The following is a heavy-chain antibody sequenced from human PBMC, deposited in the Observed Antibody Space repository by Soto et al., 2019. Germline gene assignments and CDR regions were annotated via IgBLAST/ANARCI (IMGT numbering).Heavy chain of an antibody. CDR2: ISTYNGNT. CDR3: AREMVRGVGSDY. Sequence: WASVKVSCKASGYTFTSYGISWVRQAPGQGLEWMGWISTYNGNTKYAQKLQGRVTMTTDTSTSTAYMELRSLRSDDTAVFYCAREMVRGVGSDYWGKGTLVTVSS. D-gene: IGHD3-10*01. V-gene: IGHV1-18*01. J-gene: IGHJ4*02. CDR1: GYTFTSYG.